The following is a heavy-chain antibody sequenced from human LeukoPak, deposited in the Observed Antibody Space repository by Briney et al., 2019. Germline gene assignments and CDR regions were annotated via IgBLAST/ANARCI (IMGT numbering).Heavy chain of an antibody. Sequence: PGGSLRLSCAASGFSFSFYWMHWVRQAPGKGPVWVSRIKTDGSIADYADSVKGRFTISRDNSKNTLYLQMNSLRAEDTAVYYCARDYSFNIWGQGTMVTVSS. V-gene: IGHV3-74*01. J-gene: IGHJ3*02. D-gene: IGHD3-10*01. CDR1: GFSFSFYW. CDR3: ARDYSFNI. CDR2: IKTDGSIA.